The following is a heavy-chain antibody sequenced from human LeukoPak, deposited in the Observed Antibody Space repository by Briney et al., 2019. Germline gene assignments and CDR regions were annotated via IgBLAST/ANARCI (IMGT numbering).Heavy chain of an antibody. CDR3: AKENVLYSGSYGSPDY. CDR2: VSYDGSNK. CDR1: GFTFSNYG. Sequence: GGSLRLSCAASGFTFSNYGMHWVRQAPGKGLEWVAVVSYDGSNKHYADSVKGRFTISRDNAKNTLHPQMNSLRAEDTAVYYCAKENVLYSGSYGSPDYWGQGTLVTVSS. V-gene: IGHV3-30*18. J-gene: IGHJ4*02. D-gene: IGHD1-26*01.